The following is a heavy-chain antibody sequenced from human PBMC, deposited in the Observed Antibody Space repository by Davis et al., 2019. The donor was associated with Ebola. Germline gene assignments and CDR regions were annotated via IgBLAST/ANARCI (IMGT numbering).Heavy chain of an antibody. CDR3: ARGYGGNSYSFDY. J-gene: IGHJ4*02. D-gene: IGHD4-23*01. V-gene: IGHV5-51*01. Sequence: GESLKISCQGSGYSFTTYWIGWVRQMPGKGLEWMGIIYPGDSDTRYSPSFQGQVTISADKSISTAYLQWSSLKTSDTAMYYCARGYGGNSYSFDYWGQGTLVTVSS. CDR2: IYPGDSDT. CDR1: GYSFTTYW.